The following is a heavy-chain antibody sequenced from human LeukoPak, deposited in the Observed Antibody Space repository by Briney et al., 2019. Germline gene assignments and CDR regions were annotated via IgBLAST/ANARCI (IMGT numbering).Heavy chain of an antibody. J-gene: IGHJ4*02. CDR1: GYTFTSYG. CDR3: ARLDYDILTGYYPFDY. CDR2: ISAYNGNT. Sequence: GASVKVSCKASGYTFTSYGISWVRQAPGQGLEWMGWISAYNGNTNYAQKLQGRVTMTTDTSTRTAYMELRSLRSDDTAVYYCARLDYDILTGYYPFDYWGQGTLVTVSS. V-gene: IGHV1-18*01. D-gene: IGHD3-9*01.